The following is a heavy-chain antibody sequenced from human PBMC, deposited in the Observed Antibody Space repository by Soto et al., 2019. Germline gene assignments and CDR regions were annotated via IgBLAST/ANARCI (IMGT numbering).Heavy chain of an antibody. CDR2: ISAGGSDT. CDR1: GFVFSDYA. V-gene: IGHV3-23*01. CDR3: AKDLTGDEDS. J-gene: IGHJ4*02. D-gene: IGHD7-27*01. Sequence: GGSLRLSCVASGFVFSDYAMSWVRQAPGKGLEWVSAISAGGSDTYYADSVKGRFTISRDNSKNTLYLQMSSLRVDDTAVYYCAKDLTGDEDSWGQGTLVTVSS.